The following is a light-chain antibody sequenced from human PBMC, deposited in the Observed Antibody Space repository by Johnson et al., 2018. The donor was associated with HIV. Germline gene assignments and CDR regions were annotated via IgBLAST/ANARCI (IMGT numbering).Light chain of an antibody. Sequence: QSVLTQPPSVSAAPGQKVTISCSGSNSNIGNNYVSWYQHLPGTTPKLLIYENNKRPSGIPDRFSGSTSGTSATLGITGLQTGDEAAYYCGTWNSSLSAHNYVFGTGTEVTVL. V-gene: IGLV1-51*02. CDR1: NSNIGNNY. CDR3: GTWNSSLSAHNYV. CDR2: ENN. J-gene: IGLJ1*01.